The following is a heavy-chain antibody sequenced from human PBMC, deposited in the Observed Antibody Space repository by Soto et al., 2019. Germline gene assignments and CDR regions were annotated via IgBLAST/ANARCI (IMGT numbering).Heavy chain of an antibody. D-gene: IGHD6-13*01. CDR1: GFDLNDYW. V-gene: IGHV3-7*01. Sequence: PGGSLRLSCAASGFDLNDYWMSWVRQAPGKGLEWVANINQDGSVKYYVESVKGRFSISRDNAQNSVYLQMNNLRAEDTAVYYCARAVAAGDYFWGRGTLVTVSS. CDR3: ARAVAAGDYF. CDR2: INQDGSVK. J-gene: IGHJ4*02.